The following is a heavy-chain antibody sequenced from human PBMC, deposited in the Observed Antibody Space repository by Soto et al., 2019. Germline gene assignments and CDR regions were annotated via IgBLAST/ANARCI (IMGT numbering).Heavy chain of an antibody. CDR1: GDTVSSQRAT. CDR2: TYYMSKWYN. CDR3: ARVPNPFRLKIGYEDAFNL. Sequence: SQTLSLTCAISGDTVSSQRATCNWIRHSPSRGLEWLGSTYYMSKWYNDYAVSVKSRITIHPDTYKNLFYLQLNSVTPEDTAVYYCARVPNPFRLKIGYEDAFNLYGQATMVTVS. J-gene: IGHJ3*01. D-gene: IGHD5-12*01. V-gene: IGHV6-1*01.